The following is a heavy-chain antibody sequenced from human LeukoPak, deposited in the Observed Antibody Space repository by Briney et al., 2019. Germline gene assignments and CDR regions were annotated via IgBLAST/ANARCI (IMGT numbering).Heavy chain of an antibody. J-gene: IGHJ4*02. CDR1: GFTFGDYA. V-gene: IGHV3-49*04. CDR2: IRSKAYGGTT. CDR3: TRSAGYSSGWYHDY. Sequence: GGSLRLSCTASGFTFGDYAMSWVRQAPGKGLDWVCFIRSKAYGGTTEYAASVKGRFTISRDDSKSIAYLQMNSLKTEDTAVYYCTRSAGYSSGWYHDYWGQGTLVTVSS. D-gene: IGHD6-19*01.